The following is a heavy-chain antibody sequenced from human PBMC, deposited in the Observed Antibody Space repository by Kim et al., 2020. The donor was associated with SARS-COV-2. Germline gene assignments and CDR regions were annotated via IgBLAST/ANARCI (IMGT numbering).Heavy chain of an antibody. V-gene: IGHV3-48*01. J-gene: IGHJ4*02. CDR3: ATRLDY. CDR1: GFTFSTYS. Sequence: GGSLRLSCAGSGFTFSTYSMNWVRQAPGKGLEWVSYISTTSSTKYYADSVKGRFTISRDNARNSLYLQMNSLRAEDTAVYYCATRLDYWGQGTLVIVSS. CDR2: ISTTSSTK.